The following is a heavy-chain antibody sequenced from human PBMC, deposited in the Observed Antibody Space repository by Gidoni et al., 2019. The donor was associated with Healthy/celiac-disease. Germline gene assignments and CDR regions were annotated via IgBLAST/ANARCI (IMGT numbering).Heavy chain of an antibody. D-gene: IGHD6-13*01. CDR2: IDPSDSYT. Sequence: EVQLVQSGAEVKKPGESLRISCKGSGYSFTSYWISWVRQMPGKGLEWMGRIDPSDSYTNYSPSFQGHVTISADKSISTAYLQWSSLKASDTAMYYCASDGGQHLNYYYYGMDVWGQGTTVTVSS. J-gene: IGHJ6*02. CDR3: ASDGGQHLNYYYYGMDV. CDR1: GYSFTSYW. V-gene: IGHV5-10-1*03.